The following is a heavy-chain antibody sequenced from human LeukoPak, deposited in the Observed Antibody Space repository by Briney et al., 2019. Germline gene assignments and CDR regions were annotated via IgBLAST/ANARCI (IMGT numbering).Heavy chain of an antibody. CDR1: GGSISSYY. Sequence: SETLSLTCTVSGGSISSYYCSWIRQPPGKGLEWGGYIYYSGSTNYNPSLTSRVTISVDSSKTQVSLKLSSVTAADTAVYYCATAVSLVVPAAINYYYYYMDVWGKGTTVTVSS. CDR3: ATAVSLVVPAAINYYYYYMDV. D-gene: IGHD2-2*02. CDR2: IYYSGST. V-gene: IGHV4-59*01. J-gene: IGHJ6*03.